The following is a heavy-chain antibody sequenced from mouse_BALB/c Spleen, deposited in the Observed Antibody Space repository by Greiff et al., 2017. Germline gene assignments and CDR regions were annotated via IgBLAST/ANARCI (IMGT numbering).Heavy chain of an antibody. V-gene: IGHV14-3*02. Sequence: EVQLQQSGAELVKPGASVKLSCTASGFNIKDTYMHWVKQRPEQGLEWIGWIDPANGNTKYDPKFQGKATITADTSSNTAYLQLSSLTSEDTAVYYCARTGTSYWYFDVWGAGTTVTVSS. J-gene: IGHJ1*01. CDR1: GFNIKDTY. D-gene: IGHD4-1*01. CDR3: ARTGTSYWYFDV. CDR2: IDPANGNT.